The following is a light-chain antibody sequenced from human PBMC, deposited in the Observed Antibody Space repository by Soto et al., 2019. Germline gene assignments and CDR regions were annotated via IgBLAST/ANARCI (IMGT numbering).Light chain of an antibody. J-gene: IGKJ1*01. V-gene: IGKV1-39*01. Sequence: DIQMTKSPSSLSASVGDRVTITCRASQIIATYLNWYQQKPGRAPKLLIYGATSLQRGVPSRFSGSGSGTAVTLTISSLQLEESATYYCQQSFRTWTFGQGTKVEIK. CDR1: QIIATY. CDR2: GAT. CDR3: QQSFRTWT.